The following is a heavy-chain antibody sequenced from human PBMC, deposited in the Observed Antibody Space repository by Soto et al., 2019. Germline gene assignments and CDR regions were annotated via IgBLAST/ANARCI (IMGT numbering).Heavy chain of an antibody. CDR1: GFTFSSYG. Sequence: QVQLVESGGGVVQPGRSLRLSCAASGFTFSSYGMHWVRQAPGKGLEWVAVIWYDGSNKYYADSVKGRFTISRDNSKNTLYLQMNSLRAEDTAVYYCARDTYYDSSGYPDYWGQGTLVTVSS. D-gene: IGHD3-22*01. V-gene: IGHV3-33*01. J-gene: IGHJ4*02. CDR3: ARDTYYDSSGYPDY. CDR2: IWYDGSNK.